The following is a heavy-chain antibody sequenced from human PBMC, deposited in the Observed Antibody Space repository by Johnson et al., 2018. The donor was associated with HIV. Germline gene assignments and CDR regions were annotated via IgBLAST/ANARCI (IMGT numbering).Heavy chain of an antibody. J-gene: IGHJ3*02. D-gene: IGHD1-26*01. V-gene: IGHV3-9*01. CDR3: ARRENGSLSFDI. CDR2: ISWNSGSI. Sequence: VQLVESGGGLVQPGRSLRLSCAASGFTFDDYAMHWVRQAPGKGLEWVSGISWNSGSIGYADSVKGRFTISRDNAKNSRYLQMNSLRAEDTALYYCARRENGSLSFDIWGQGTMVVVSS. CDR1: GFTFDDYA.